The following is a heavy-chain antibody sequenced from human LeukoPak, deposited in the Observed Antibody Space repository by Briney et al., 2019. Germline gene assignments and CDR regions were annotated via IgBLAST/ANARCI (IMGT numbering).Heavy chain of an antibody. D-gene: IGHD5-18*01. CDR3: AKLSAGYSYGYREAYYFDY. CDR2: ISSNGGST. CDR1: GFTFSSYA. Sequence: GGSLRLSCSASGFTFSSYAMHWVRQAPGKGLEYVSAISSNGGSTYYADSVKGRFTISRDNSKNTLYLQMNSLRAEDTAVYYCAKLSAGYSYGYREAYYFDYWGQGTLVTVSS. V-gene: IGHV3-64*04. J-gene: IGHJ4*02.